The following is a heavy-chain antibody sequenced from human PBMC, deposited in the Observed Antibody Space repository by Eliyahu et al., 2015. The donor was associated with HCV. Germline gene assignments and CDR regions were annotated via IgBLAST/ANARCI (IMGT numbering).Heavy chain of an antibody. CDR3: AIEGDGYTSDAFDV. Sequence: QVQVQQWGAGLLKPSETLSFTCGVSDGSFXDYSWSWIRQFPGKKLEWIGEXNHGGITNYNPSLKSRVTISLDTSKEHLSLKVSSVTATDTAMYYCAIEGDGYTSDAFDVWGQGTMVTVSS. D-gene: IGHD5-24*01. CDR1: DGSFXDYS. CDR2: XNHGGIT. J-gene: IGHJ3*01. V-gene: IGHV4-34*02.